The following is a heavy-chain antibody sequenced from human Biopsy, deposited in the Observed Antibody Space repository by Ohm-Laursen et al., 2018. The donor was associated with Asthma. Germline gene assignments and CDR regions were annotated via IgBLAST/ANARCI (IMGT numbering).Heavy chain of an antibody. CDR1: GGTFNTYV. V-gene: IGHV1-69*13. D-gene: IGHD2-2*01. CDR3: DRKAGSCISRTCYSLAL. CDR2: INSVFGTT. Sequence: SVKVSCKSLGGTFNTYVIGWVRQAPGQGLEWKGGINSVFGTTTYPQKFQDRVTITADDSTRTVYMELSSLRSEDTAVYYCDRKAGSCISRTCYSLALWGQGPLVTVSS. J-gene: IGHJ4*02.